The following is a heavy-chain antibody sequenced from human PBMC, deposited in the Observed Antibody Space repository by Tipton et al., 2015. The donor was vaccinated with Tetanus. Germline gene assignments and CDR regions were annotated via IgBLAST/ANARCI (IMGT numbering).Heavy chain of an antibody. J-gene: IGHJ4*02. CDR2: ITSSGHT. V-gene: IGHV3-69-1*02. D-gene: IGHD2-15*01. CDR1: GFSVSDYN. CDR3: ARDRCSDVTCYFEMGG. Sequence: SLRLSCAASGFSVSDYNMNWVRQAPGKGLEWVSTITSSGHTFYADSVRGRFSISRDNAKNSMVLQMDSLRADDTAVYYCARDRCSDVTCYFEMGGWGQGTLVTASS.